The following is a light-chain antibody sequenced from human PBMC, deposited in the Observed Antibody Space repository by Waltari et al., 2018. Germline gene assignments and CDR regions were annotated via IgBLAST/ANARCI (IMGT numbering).Light chain of an antibody. CDR2: STN. Sequence: TVVTQEPWLSVCPGGTVALTCGVSSGAVATSSYPSWYQQTPGQAPRTLIYSTNTRPSGVPDRFSGSILGNKAALTITGAQADDESVYYCLLYMGSGIGLFGGGTRLTVL. J-gene: IGLJ2*01. CDR1: SGAVATSSY. V-gene: IGLV8-61*01. CDR3: LLYMGSGIGL.